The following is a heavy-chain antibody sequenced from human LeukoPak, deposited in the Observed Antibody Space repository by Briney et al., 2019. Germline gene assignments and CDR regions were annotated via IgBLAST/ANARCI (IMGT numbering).Heavy chain of an antibody. Sequence: GGSLRLSCAASGFTFSNTWMSWVREAPGKGLEWVGRIKIKIDGATADYAPPVKGRFTISRDDSKDTLYLQMNSLKTEDTAVYYCTTDRVGATTFDYWGQGTLVTVSS. J-gene: IGHJ4*02. CDR1: GFTFSNTW. D-gene: IGHD1-26*01. V-gene: IGHV3-15*01. CDR2: IKIKIDGATA. CDR3: TTDRVGATTFDY.